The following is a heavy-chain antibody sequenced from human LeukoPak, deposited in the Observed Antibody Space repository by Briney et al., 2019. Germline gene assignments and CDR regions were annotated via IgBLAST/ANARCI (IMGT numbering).Heavy chain of an antibody. V-gene: IGHV3-30*02. J-gene: IGHJ4*02. Sequence: GGSLRLSCAASGFTFSSYGMHWVRQAPGKGLEWVAFIRYDGSNKYYADSVKGRFTISRDNSKNTLYLQMNSLRAEDTAVYHCAKDNQVTMIRGVTYYFDYWGQGTLVTVSS. CDR1: GFTFSSYG. CDR3: AKDNQVTMIRGVTYYFDY. D-gene: IGHD3-10*01. CDR2: IRYDGSNK.